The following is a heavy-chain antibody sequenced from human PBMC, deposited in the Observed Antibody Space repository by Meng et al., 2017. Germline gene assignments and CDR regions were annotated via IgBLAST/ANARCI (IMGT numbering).Heavy chain of an antibody. J-gene: IGHJ4*02. D-gene: IGHD2-15*01. V-gene: IGHV3-48*04. Sequence: VQSGAGVKKPGASVMVSCKASGYTFASYGMHWVRQAPGKGLEWVSYISSSGSTIYYADSVKGRFTISRDNAKNSLYLQMNSLRAEDTAVYYCARDLGYCSGGSCYSSAYYFDYWGQGTLVTVSS. CDR2: ISSSGSTI. CDR1: GYTFASYG. CDR3: ARDLGYCSGGSCYSSAYYFDY.